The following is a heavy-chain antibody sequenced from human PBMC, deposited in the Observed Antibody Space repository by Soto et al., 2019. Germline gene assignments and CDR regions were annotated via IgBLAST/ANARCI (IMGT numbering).Heavy chain of an antibody. CDR2: LYYSGRT. D-gene: IGHD3-9*01. V-gene: IGHV4-61*01. J-gene: IGHJ4*02. Sequence: SETLSLTCTVSGSSVSSGNYYWSWIRQPPGKGLECIGYLYYSGRTNYNPSLKSRVTISVETSKNQFSLNLSSVTAADTAVYYCARVGDHYDLFTGYFGYWGQGALVTVSS. CDR3: ARVGDHYDLFTGYFGY. CDR1: GSSVSSGNYY.